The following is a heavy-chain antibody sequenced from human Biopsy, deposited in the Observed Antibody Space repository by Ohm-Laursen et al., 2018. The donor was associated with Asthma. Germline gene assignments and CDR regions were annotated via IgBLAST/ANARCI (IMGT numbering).Heavy chain of an antibody. Sequence: SQTLSLTCTVSGGSIRSGGYYWSWIRQHPGKGLEWIGFIYYSGSTYYNPSLKSRVSISIDTSKNQFSLKLSSVTAADTAVYYCARAQDYYDSRGYYRSFDYWGQGTLVTVSS. V-gene: IGHV4-31*03. CDR1: GGSIRSGGYY. D-gene: IGHD3-22*01. CDR2: IYYSGST. J-gene: IGHJ4*02. CDR3: ARAQDYYDSRGYYRSFDY.